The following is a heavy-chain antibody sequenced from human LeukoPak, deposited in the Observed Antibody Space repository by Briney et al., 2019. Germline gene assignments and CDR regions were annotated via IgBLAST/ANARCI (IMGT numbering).Heavy chain of an antibody. J-gene: IGHJ4*02. CDR1: GFTFDDYA. CDR3: AKERLYPFPFDY. CDR2: ISWNSGSI. D-gene: IGHD6-25*01. V-gene: IGHV3-9*01. Sequence: GRSLRLSCAASGFTFDDYAMHWVRQDPGKGLEWVSGISWNSGSIGYADSVKGRFTISRDNAKNSLYLQMNSLRAEDTAVYYCAKERLYPFPFDYWGQGILVTVSS.